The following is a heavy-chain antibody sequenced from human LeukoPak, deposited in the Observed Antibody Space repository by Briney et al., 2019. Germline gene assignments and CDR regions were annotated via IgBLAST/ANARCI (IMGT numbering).Heavy chain of an antibody. V-gene: IGHV1-2*02. J-gene: IGHJ4*02. CDR1: GYTFTGYY. D-gene: IGHD3-16*01. CDR3: ARDVWGVGAPRLDY. Sequence: ASVKVSCKASGYTFTGYYMHWVRQAPGQGLEWMGWINPNSGDTNFALKFQGRVTMTRDTSISTAYMELSRLRSDDTAVFYCARDVWGVGAPRLDYWGQGTLVTVSS. CDR2: INPNSGDT.